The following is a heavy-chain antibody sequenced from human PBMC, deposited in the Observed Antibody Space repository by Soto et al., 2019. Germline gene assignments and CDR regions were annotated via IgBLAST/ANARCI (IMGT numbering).Heavy chain of an antibody. CDR2: ISGSGGST. J-gene: IGHJ4*02. D-gene: IGHD3-22*01. Sequence: AGGSLRLSCAASGFTFNNYAMTWVRQAPGKGLEWVSGISGSGGSTWYADSVKGRLTISRDSSKNTLYLQMDSLTADDTAVYYCARYFYDSGGYYSIFDYWGRGTLVTVSS. V-gene: IGHV3-23*01. CDR3: ARYFYDSGGYYSIFDY. CDR1: GFTFNNYA.